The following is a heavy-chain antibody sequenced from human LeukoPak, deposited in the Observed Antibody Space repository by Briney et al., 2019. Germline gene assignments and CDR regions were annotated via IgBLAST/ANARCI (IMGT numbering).Heavy chain of an antibody. CDR3: ASGFCSSTSCYSSGKSRFDP. Sequence: GASVKVSCKASGGTFSRYAISWVRQAPGQGLEWMGGIIPIFSTANYAQKFQGRVTITADESTSTAYMELSSLRSEDTAVYYCASGFCSSTSCYSSGKSRFDPWGQGTLVTVSS. J-gene: IGHJ5*02. V-gene: IGHV1-69*13. CDR2: IIPIFSTA. CDR1: GGTFSRYA. D-gene: IGHD2-2*01.